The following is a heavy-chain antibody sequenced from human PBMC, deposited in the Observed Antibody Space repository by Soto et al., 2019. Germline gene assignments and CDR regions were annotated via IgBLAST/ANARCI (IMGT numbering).Heavy chain of an antibody. J-gene: IGHJ5*02. CDR3: AKDRTGYSSSWGFDP. D-gene: IGHD6-13*01. Sequence: SLRLSCAASGFTFSSYAMSWVRQAPGKGLEWVSAISGSGGSTYYADSVKGRFTISRDNSKNTLYLQMNSLRAEDTAVYYCAKDRTGYSSSWGFDPWGQGTLVTVSS. V-gene: IGHV3-23*01. CDR2: ISGSGGST. CDR1: GFTFSSYA.